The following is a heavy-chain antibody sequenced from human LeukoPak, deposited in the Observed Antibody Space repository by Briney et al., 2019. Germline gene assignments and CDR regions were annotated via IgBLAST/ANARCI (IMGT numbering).Heavy chain of an antibody. D-gene: IGHD5-12*01. Sequence: SETLSLTCTLSGGSISSSSNYWGWIRQPPGKGLEWIGSIYYSGSTYYSPSLKRRVTMSVDTSKNHFSLKLSSVTAADTAVYYCARLSGDYDYDYFDYWGQGTLVTVSS. CDR3: ARLSGDYDYDYFDY. CDR2: IYYSGST. V-gene: IGHV4-39*02. CDR1: GGSISSSSNY. J-gene: IGHJ4*02.